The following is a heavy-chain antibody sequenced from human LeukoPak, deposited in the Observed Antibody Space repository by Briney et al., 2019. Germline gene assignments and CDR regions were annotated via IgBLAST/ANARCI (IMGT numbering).Heavy chain of an antibody. V-gene: IGHV3-48*03. CDR1: GFTFSSYE. CDR3: ARGPSSPLTH. Sequence: GGSLRLSCAASGFTFSSYEMNWVRQAPGKGLEWVSYISSSGSTIYYADSVKGRFTISRDNAKNSLYLQMDSLRAEDTAVYYCARGPSSPLTHWGQGTLVTVPS. D-gene: IGHD6-6*01. J-gene: IGHJ4*02. CDR2: ISSSGSTI.